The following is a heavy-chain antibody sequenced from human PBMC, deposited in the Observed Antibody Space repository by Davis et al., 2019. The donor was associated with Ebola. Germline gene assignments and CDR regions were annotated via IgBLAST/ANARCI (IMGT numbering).Heavy chain of an antibody. D-gene: IGHD4-11*01. Sequence: PGGSLRLSCAASGFTFSAYDMSWVRQAPGKGLEWVSAISGSGGRTYYADSVKGRLTTSRDNSKNTLYLQMNSLRAEDTAVYYCAKSPAYYSNNYYYGMDVWGQGTTVTVSS. CDR1: GFTFSAYD. V-gene: IGHV3-23*01. J-gene: IGHJ6*02. CDR3: AKSPAYYSNNYYYGMDV. CDR2: ISGSGGRT.